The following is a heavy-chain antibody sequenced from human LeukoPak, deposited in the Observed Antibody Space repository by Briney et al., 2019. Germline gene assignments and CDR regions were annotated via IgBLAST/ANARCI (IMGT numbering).Heavy chain of an antibody. CDR3: ARGGNYGDYDGYFDY. Sequence: KPSETLSLTCTVSGGSISSYYWSWIRQPPGKGLEWIGYIYYSGSTNYNPSLRSRVTISVDTSKNQFSLKLSSVTPADPAVYYCARGGNYGDYDGYFDYWGQGTLVTVSS. D-gene: IGHD4-17*01. CDR1: GGSISSYY. V-gene: IGHV4-59*08. J-gene: IGHJ4*02. CDR2: IYYSGST.